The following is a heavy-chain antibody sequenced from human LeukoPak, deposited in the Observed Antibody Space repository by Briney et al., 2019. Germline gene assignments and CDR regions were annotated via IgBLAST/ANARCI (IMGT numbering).Heavy chain of an antibody. Sequence: GGSLRLSCAASGFTFSSYSMNWVRQAPGKGLEWVSSISSSSSYIYYADSVKGRFTISRDNAKNSLYLQMNSLRAEDTAVYYCARDGQAACSSTSCYGMDVWGQGTTVTVSS. J-gene: IGHJ6*02. V-gene: IGHV3-21*01. CDR1: GFTFSSYS. D-gene: IGHD2-2*01. CDR2: ISSSSSYI. CDR3: ARDGQAACSSTSCYGMDV.